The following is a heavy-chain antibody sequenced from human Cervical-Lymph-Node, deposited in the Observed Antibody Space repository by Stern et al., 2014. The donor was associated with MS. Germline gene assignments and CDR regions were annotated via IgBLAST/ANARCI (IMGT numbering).Heavy chain of an antibody. CDR3: ARPNDSSGLFDQ. V-gene: IGHV7-4-1*02. D-gene: IGHD6-19*01. CDR1: GYTFNNYA. CDR2: ISTNTGDP. J-gene: IGHJ5*02. Sequence: QLVQSGSELKKPGASVKVSCKASGYTFNNYAMNLVRQAPGQGLEWIGWISTNTGDPDYAQGFTGRFVFSMDTSVSTAYLQITSLKAEDTAVYYCARPNDSSGLFDQWGQGTLVTVSS.